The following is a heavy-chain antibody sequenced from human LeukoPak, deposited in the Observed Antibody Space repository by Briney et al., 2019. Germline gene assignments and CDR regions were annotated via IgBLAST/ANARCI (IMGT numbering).Heavy chain of an antibody. J-gene: IGHJ3*01. CDR2: ISGSSTYI. Sequence: GGSLRLSCAASGFTFSSYSMNWVRQAPGKGLEWVSSISGSSTYIYYADSVKGRFTISRDNAKNSLYLQMNSLRAEDTAVYYCASSYYYDSSGYSWHAFDVWGQGTMVTVSS. CDR3: ASSYYYDSSGYSWHAFDV. D-gene: IGHD3-22*01. V-gene: IGHV3-21*01. CDR1: GFTFSSYS.